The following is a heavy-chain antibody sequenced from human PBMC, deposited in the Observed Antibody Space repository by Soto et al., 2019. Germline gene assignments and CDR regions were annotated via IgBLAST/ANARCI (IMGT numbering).Heavy chain of an antibody. CDR1: GFIFSSYR. CDR3: ARDGRLGSPDYYYYGMDV. D-gene: IGHD1-26*01. V-gene: IGHV3-21*01. Sequence: PGGSLRLSCAASGFIFSSYRMNWVRQAPGKGLEWIASISTNSRYIYYADSVEGRFTVSRDNSNNSLYLQMNSLRAEDTAVYYCARDGRLGSPDYYYYGMDVWGQGTTVTVSS. J-gene: IGHJ6*02. CDR2: ISTNSRYI.